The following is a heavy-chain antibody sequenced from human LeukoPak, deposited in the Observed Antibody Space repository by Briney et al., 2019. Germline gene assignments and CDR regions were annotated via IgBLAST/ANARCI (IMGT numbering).Heavy chain of an antibody. D-gene: IGHD3-3*01. CDR2: INHSGST. CDR3: ARGRRLRFLEWLSRLDAFDI. V-gene: IGHV4-34*01. CDR1: GGPFSGYY. J-gene: IGHJ3*02. Sequence: PSETLSLTCAVYGGPFSGYYWSWIRQPPGKGLEWIGEINHSGSTNYNPSLKSRVTISVDTSKNQFSLKLSSVTAADTAVYYCARGRRLRFLEWLSRLDAFDIWGQGTMVTVSS.